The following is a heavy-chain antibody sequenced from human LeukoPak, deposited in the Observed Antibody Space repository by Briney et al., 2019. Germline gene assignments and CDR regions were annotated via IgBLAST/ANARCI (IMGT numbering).Heavy chain of an antibody. CDR1: GFTFSSYA. CDR3: ARNAMARGNHFDY. V-gene: IGHV3-64*01. Sequence: PGGSLRLSCAASGFTFSSYAMHWVRQAPGKGLEYVSAISSNGGNTYYANAVKGRFTISRDNSTDTLYLQMGSLRAEDMAVYYCARNAMARGNHFDYWGQGTLVAVSS. J-gene: IGHJ4*02. CDR2: ISSNGGNT. D-gene: IGHD3-10*01.